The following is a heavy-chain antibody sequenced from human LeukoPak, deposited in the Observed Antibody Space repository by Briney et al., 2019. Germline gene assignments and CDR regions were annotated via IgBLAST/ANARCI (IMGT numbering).Heavy chain of an antibody. CDR3: ARDPGPDYYDSSGYYSLNAFDI. J-gene: IGHJ3*02. CDR2: IYYSGST. Sequence: RAGGSLRLSCAASGFTFSSYSMNWIRQPPGKGLEWIGYIYYSGSTNYNPSLKSRVTISVDTSKNQFSLKLSSVTAADTAVYYCARDPGPDYYDSSGYYSLNAFDIWGQGTMVTVSS. CDR1: GFTFSSYS. V-gene: IGHV4-59*01. D-gene: IGHD3-22*01.